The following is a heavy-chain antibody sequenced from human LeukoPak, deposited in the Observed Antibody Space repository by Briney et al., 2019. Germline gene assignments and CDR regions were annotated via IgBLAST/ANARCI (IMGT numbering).Heavy chain of an antibody. V-gene: IGHV4-39*07. CDR2: IYYSGST. J-gene: IGHJ4*02. D-gene: IGHD6-25*01. Sequence: SETLSLTCTVSGGSISSSSYYWGWIRQPPGKGLEWIGSIYYSGSTYYNPSLKSRVAISVDTSKNQFSLKLSSVTAADTAVYYCAREPAGAYYFDYWGQGTLVTVSS. CDR3: AREPAGAYYFDY. CDR1: GGSISSSSYY.